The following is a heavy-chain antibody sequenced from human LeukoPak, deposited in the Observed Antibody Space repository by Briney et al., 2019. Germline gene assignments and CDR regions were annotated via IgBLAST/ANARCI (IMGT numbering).Heavy chain of an antibody. V-gene: IGHV1-69*01. D-gene: IGHD3-3*02. Sequence: VASVKVSCKASGGTFSSYAISWVRQAPGLGLEWMGGIMPTFDTTEYAQKFQGRISVTADAAATTVYMELSSLRSDDTAVYYCARDLPQHCRGTSCRTDTNPFDPWGQGTPVIVSS. CDR1: GGTFSSYA. CDR2: IMPTFDTT. J-gene: IGHJ5*02. CDR3: ARDLPQHCRGTSCRTDTNPFDP.